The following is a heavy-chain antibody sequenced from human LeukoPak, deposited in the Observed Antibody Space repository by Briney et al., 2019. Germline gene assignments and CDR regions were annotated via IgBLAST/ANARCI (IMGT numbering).Heavy chain of an antibody. Sequence: SETLSLTCTVSGGSISSHYWSWIRQPPGKGLEWIGYIYYSGSTNYNPSLKSRVTISVDTSKNQFSLKLSSVTAADTAVYYCARVPGLGATGPFDYWGQGTLVTVSP. CDR1: GGSISSHY. CDR3: ARVPGLGATGPFDY. V-gene: IGHV4-59*11. CDR2: IYYSGST. J-gene: IGHJ4*02. D-gene: IGHD1-14*01.